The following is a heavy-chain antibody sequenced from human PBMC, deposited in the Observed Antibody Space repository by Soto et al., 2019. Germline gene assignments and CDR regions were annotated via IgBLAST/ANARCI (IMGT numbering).Heavy chain of an antibody. V-gene: IGHV3-48*03. J-gene: IGHJ5*02. CDR3: ARGPNYHWFDP. D-gene: IGHD3-10*01. CDR1: GFTFSSYE. CDR2: ISSSGSTI. Sequence: PGGSLRLSCAASGFTFSSYEMNWVRQAPGKGLEWVSYISSSGSTIYYADSVKGRFTISRDNAKNSLYLQMNSLRAEDTAVYYCARGPNYHWFDPWGQGTLVTVSS.